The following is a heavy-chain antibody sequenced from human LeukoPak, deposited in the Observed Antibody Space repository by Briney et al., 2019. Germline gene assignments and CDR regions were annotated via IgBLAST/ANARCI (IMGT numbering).Heavy chain of an antibody. CDR1: GGSIGSYY. CDR2: IYYSGNT. J-gene: IGHJ4*02. Sequence: PSETLSLTCTVSGGSIGSYYWSWIRQPPGKGLEWIGYIYYSGNTNYNPSLKSRVTISIDTSKNQFSLKLSSVTAADTAVYYCARDFQGGWNYWGQGTLVTVSS. CDR3: ARDFQGGWNY. V-gene: IGHV4-59*01. D-gene: IGHD6-19*01.